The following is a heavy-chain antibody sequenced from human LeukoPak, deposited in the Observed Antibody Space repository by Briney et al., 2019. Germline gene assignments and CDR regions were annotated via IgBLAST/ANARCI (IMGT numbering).Heavy chain of an antibody. J-gene: IGHJ5*02. CDR3: ARGLTNWFDP. CDR2: IYYSGST. CDR1: GGSISSGGYY. Sequence: PSETLSLTCTVSGGSISSGGYYWSWIRQPPGKGLEWIGYIYYSGSTNYNPSLKSRVTISVDTSKNQFSLKLSSVTAADTAVYYCARGLTNWFDPWGQGTLVTVSP. V-gene: IGHV4-61*08. D-gene: IGHD3-16*01.